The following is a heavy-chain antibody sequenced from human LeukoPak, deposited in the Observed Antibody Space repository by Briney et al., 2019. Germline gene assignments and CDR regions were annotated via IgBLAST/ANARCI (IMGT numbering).Heavy chain of an antibody. J-gene: IGHJ5*02. CDR1: GSTFTSYY. D-gene: IGHD6-19*01. CDR3: ARDRQWLVQNWFDP. Sequence: ASVNVSFNASGSTFTSYYIHCLRQSPGQGLERMGIINPSGGSTSYAQKFQGRVTMTRDTSTSTVYIELSSLRSEDTAVYYCARDRQWLVQNWFDPWGQGTLVTVSS. CDR2: INPSGGST. V-gene: IGHV1-46*01.